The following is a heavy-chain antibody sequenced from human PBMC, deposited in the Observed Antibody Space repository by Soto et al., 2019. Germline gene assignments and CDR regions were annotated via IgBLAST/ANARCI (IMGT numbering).Heavy chain of an antibody. CDR1: GGTFNTYT. V-gene: IGHV1-69*14. J-gene: IGHJ4*02. CDR2: IIPIFGPA. D-gene: IGHD2-21*01. Sequence: QVQLVQSGAEVKKPGSSVKVSCKTSGGTFNTYTISWVRQAPGQGLEWMGGIIPIFGPASYAQKFQGRVAIAADKSPSTAYMQRISPQSEDTAVCFWPRSDKSVWHCAHWGQGAQVT. CDR3: PRSDKSVWHCAH.